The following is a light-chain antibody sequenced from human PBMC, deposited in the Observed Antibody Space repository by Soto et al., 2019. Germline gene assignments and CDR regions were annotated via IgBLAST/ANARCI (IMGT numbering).Light chain of an antibody. CDR2: DAS. J-gene: IGKJ1*01. Sequence: DIQMTLSPSTLSAYLGDRVTITCRASASIRTWLAWYQHKPGKAPKFLIYDASSLESGVPSRFSGSGSGTEFTLTISSLQPDDFATYYCQQYNGYLTWTFGQGT. CDR1: ASIRTW. CDR3: QQYNGYLTWT. V-gene: IGKV1-5*01.